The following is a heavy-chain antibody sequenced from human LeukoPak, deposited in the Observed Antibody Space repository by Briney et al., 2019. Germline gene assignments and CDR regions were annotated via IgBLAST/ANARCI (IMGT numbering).Heavy chain of an antibody. CDR2: IYTSGST. CDR3: ARGTGIAES. CDR1: GGSISSGSYY. V-gene: IGHV4-61*02. J-gene: IGHJ5*02. D-gene: IGHD6-13*01. Sequence: SETLSLTCTVSGGSISSGSYYWSWIRQPAGKGLEWIGRIYTSGSTNYNPSLKSRVTISVDTSKNQFSLKLSSVTAADTAVYYCARGTGIAESWGQGTLVTVSS.